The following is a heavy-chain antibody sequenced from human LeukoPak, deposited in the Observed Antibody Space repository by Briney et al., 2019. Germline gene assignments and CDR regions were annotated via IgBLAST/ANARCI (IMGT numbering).Heavy chain of an antibody. V-gene: IGHV4-59*01. Sequence: PSETLSLTCTVSGGSISSYYWSWIRQPPGKGLEWIGYIYYSGSTNYNPSLKSRVTISVDTSKNQFSLKLSSVTAADTAVYYCARGPRTNYDSSGYLQYYFDYWGQGTLVTVSS. CDR2: IYYSGST. CDR1: GGSISSYY. D-gene: IGHD3-22*01. CDR3: ARGPRTNYDSSGYLQYYFDY. J-gene: IGHJ4*02.